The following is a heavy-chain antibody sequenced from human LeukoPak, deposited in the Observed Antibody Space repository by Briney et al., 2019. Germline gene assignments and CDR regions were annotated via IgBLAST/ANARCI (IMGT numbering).Heavy chain of an antibody. Sequence: GGSLRLSCAASGFTFSSYDMHWVRQAPGKGLEWVAVISYDGSNKYYADSVKGRFTISRDSSKNTLYLQMNSLRAEDTAVYYCARVVRFDYYGSGSSLDVWGQGTTVTVSS. J-gene: IGHJ6*02. CDR1: GFTFSSYD. D-gene: IGHD3-10*01. CDR2: ISYDGSNK. V-gene: IGHV3-30*03. CDR3: ARVVRFDYYGSGSSLDV.